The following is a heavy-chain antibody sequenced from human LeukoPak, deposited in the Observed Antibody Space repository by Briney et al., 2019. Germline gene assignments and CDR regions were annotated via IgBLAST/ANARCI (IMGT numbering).Heavy chain of an antibody. D-gene: IGHD5-12*01. CDR3: ARDIGRGYSYGPFDY. J-gene: IGHJ4*02. Sequence: GRSLRLSCAASGFTFSLYAMHWVRQAPGKGLEWVALIWYDGSKKYYADSVEGRFTISRDNSENTLYLQMNSLRADDTAVYYCARDIGRGYSYGPFDYWGQGTLVTVSS. CDR1: GFTFSLYA. CDR2: IWYDGSKK. V-gene: IGHV3-33*01.